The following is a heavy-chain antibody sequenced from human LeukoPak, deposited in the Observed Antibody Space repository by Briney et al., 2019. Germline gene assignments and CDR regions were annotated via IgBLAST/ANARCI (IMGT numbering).Heavy chain of an antibody. CDR2: IYSGGST. V-gene: IGHV3-66*01. CDR1: GFSVSTNY. J-gene: IGHJ4*02. CDR3: TRIFYYGTRGYYPDF. D-gene: IGHD3-22*01. Sequence: GGSLRLSCAASGFSVSTNYLTWVRQAPGQGLEFVSLIYSGGSTYYADSVRGRFIISRDNSKNTVYLQMNSLTTEDTAVYYCTRIFYYGTRGYYPDFWGQGTLVTVSS.